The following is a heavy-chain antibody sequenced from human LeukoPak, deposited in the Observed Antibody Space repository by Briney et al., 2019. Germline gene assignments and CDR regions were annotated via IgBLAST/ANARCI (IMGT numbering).Heavy chain of an antibody. CDR2: IRYDGSNK. Sequence: GGSLRLSCAASGFTFSSYGMHWVRQAPGKGLEWVAFIRYDGSNKYYADSVKGRFTISRDNSKNTLYLQMNSLRAEDTAVYYCAKEKRYYGSGSYFDYWGQGTLVTVSS. CDR1: GFTFSSYG. V-gene: IGHV3-30*02. CDR3: AKEKRYYGSGSYFDY. D-gene: IGHD3-10*01. J-gene: IGHJ4*02.